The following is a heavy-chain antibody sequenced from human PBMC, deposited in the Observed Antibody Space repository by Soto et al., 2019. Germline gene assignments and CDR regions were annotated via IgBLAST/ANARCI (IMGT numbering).Heavy chain of an antibody. CDR1: GFTFSNAW. Sequence: GGSLRLSCAASGFTFSNAWMNWVRQAPGKGLEWVGRIKSKTDGGTTDYAAPVKGRFTISRDDSKNTLYLQMNSLKTEDTAVYYCPFGWYSGSYDAFDIWGQGTMVTVS. J-gene: IGHJ3*02. CDR3: PFGWYSGSYDAFDI. CDR2: IKSKTDGGTT. D-gene: IGHD1-26*01. V-gene: IGHV3-15*07.